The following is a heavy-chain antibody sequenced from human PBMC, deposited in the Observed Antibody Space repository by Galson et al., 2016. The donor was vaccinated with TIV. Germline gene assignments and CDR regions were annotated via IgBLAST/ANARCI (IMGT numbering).Heavy chain of an antibody. D-gene: IGHD2-15*01. V-gene: IGHV4-38-2*02. J-gene: IGHJ6*02. CDR3: ARDCTSSTCRIYYYGMDV. CDR2: MHQSGSS. Sequence: WLGNMHQSGSSYYNPSLKSRLTISVDTSKNQFSLTLRSVTAADSAVYYCARDCTSSTCRIYYYGMDVWGQGTTVIVSS.